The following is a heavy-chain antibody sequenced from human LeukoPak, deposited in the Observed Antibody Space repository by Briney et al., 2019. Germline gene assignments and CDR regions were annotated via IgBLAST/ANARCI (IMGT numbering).Heavy chain of an antibody. CDR1: GFTFSATW. CDR2: IKSEIDGGAK. V-gene: IGHV3-15*07. CDR3: TTGGDVIVAGTRAFDI. D-gene: IGHD5-12*01. J-gene: IGHJ3*02. Sequence: GGSLRLSCAASGFTFSATWMNWVRQAPGKGLEWVGRIKSEIDGGAKDYAAPVQGRFTISRDNSQATLYLQMNSLKTEDTAVYYCTTGGDVIVAGTRAFDIWGQGTMVTVSS.